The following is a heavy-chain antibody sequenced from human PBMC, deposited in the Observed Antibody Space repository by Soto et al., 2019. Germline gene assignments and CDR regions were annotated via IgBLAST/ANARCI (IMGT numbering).Heavy chain of an antibody. CDR3: ARDRAYGPLDY. Sequence: QVQLVESGGGVVQPGRSLRLSCAASGFTFSSYGMHWVRQAPGKGLEWVAVIWYDGSNKYYADSVKGRFTISRDNSKNTRYLQMNSLRAEDTAVYYCARDRAYGPLDYWGQGTLVTVSS. CDR2: IWYDGSNK. D-gene: IGHD4-17*01. J-gene: IGHJ4*02. CDR1: GFTFSSYG. V-gene: IGHV3-33*01.